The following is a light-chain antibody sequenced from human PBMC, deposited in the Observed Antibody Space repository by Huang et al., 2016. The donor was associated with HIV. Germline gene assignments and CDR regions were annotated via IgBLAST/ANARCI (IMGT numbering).Light chain of an antibody. V-gene: IGKV1-8*01. CDR2: GSS. CDR1: QDINNY. CDR3: QQYSNYPLT. J-gene: IGKJ1*01. Sequence: AIRMTQSPSSVFASTGDTVTVSCRASQDINNYLAWYQQKPGRAPKLLIYGSSTLQTGVPSRFNASGSGTDFTLTIGCLQSGDFAIYFCQQYSNYPLTFGQGTKVEIK.